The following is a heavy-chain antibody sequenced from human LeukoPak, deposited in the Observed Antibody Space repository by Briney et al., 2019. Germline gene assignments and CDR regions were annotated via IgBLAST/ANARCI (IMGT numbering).Heavy chain of an antibody. J-gene: IGHJ4*02. CDR2: ISWNSGSI. Sequence: GGSLRLSCAASGFTFDDYAMHWIRQAPGKGLEWVSGISWNSGSIGYADSVKGRFTISRDNAKNSLYLQMNSLRAEDTAVYYCAKEMKRRDGYNSNYWGQGTLVTVSS. D-gene: IGHD5-24*01. V-gene: IGHV3-9*01. CDR3: AKEMKRRDGYNSNY. CDR1: GFTFDDYA.